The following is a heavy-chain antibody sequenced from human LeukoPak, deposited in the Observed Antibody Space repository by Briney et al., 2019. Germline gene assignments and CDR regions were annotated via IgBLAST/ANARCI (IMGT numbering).Heavy chain of an antibody. D-gene: IGHD3-10*01. CDR3: AGLGPMFRGAFAI. CDR1: GFTVSSNY. V-gene: IGHV3-53*01. Sequence: PGGSLRLSCAASGFTVSSNYMSWVRQAPGKGLEWVSVIYSGGSTYYADSVKGRFTISRDNSKNTLYLQMNSLRAEDTAVYYCAGLGPMFRGAFAICGQGKMVTVSS. J-gene: IGHJ3*02. CDR2: IYSGGST.